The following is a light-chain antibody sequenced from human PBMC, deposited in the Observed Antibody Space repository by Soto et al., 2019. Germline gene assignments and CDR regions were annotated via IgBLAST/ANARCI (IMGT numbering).Light chain of an antibody. Sequence: QLVLTQSPSASASLRASVRLTCTLSSGHSSYAIAWHQQQPEKGPRYLMKINSDGSHRKGDGIPDRFSGSSSGAERYLTISSLQSEDEADYYCQTWGTGPWVFGGGTKVTVL. CDR3: QTWGTGPWV. J-gene: IGLJ3*02. CDR2: INSDGSH. CDR1: SGHSSYA. V-gene: IGLV4-69*01.